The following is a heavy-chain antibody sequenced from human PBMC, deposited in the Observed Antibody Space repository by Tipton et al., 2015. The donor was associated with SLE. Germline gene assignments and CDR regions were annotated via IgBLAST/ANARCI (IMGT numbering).Heavy chain of an antibody. CDR2: IYYSGST. Sequence: TLSLTCTVSGGSISSYYWSWIRQPPGKGLEWIGYIYYSGSTNYNPSLKSRVTISVDTSKNQFSLKPSSVTAADTAVYYCARVSYGDFYYYYGMDVWGQGTTVTVSS. CDR1: GGSISSYY. CDR3: ARVSYGDFYYYYGMDV. D-gene: IGHD4-17*01. V-gene: IGHV4-59*08. J-gene: IGHJ6*02.